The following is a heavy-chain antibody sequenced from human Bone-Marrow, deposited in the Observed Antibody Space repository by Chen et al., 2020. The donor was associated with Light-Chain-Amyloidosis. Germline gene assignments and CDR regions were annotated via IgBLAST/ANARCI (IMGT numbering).Heavy chain of an antibody. CDR3: AREAGVGITYYFDL. CDR1: GFTFDDYG. D-gene: IGHD3-3*01. J-gene: IGHJ2*01. CDR2: INWNGGRT. V-gene: IGHV3-20*04. Sequence: EVQLVESGGRVVRPGGSLRLSCAASGFTFDDYGMSWVRQAPGKGLEWVSGINWNGGRTGYADFVKGRFTISRDNAKNSLDLQMNTLSPEDTALYYCAREAGVGITYYFDLWGPGTLSLSPQ.